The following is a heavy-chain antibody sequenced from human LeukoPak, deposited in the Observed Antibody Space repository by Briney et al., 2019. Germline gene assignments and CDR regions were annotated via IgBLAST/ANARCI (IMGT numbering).Heavy chain of an antibody. CDR2: ISYDGSNK. CDR1: GFTFSSYA. V-gene: IGHV3-30-3*01. D-gene: IGHD3-3*01. Sequence: GGSLRLSCAASGFTFSSYAMHWVRQAPGKGLEWVAVISYDGSNKYYADSVKGRFTISRDNSKHTLYLQMNSLRAEDTAVYYCARGSRDFWSGYSSEYYYYGMDVWGQGTTVTVSS. CDR3: ARGSRDFWSGYSSEYYYYGMDV. J-gene: IGHJ6*02.